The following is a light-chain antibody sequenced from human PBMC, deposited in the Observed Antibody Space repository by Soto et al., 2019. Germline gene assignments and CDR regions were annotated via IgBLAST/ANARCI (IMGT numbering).Light chain of an antibody. J-gene: IGKJ4*01. CDR3: QKYDGAPLT. Sequence: DIQMTQSPSSLSASVEDRETITCRASQGIHNNLAWYQQKPGEVPKLLIYAASTLQSGVPSRFSGGGSGTDFTLTVNSLQPEDVATYYCQKYDGAPLTFGGGTKVDIK. CDR2: AAS. V-gene: IGKV1-27*01. CDR1: QGIHNN.